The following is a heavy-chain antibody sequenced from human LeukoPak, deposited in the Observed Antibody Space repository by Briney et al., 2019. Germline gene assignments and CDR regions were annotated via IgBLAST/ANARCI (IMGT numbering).Heavy chain of an antibody. J-gene: IGHJ4*02. V-gene: IGHV4-4*07. D-gene: IGHD6-19*01. CDR2: IYTSGST. CDR1: GGSISSYY. Sequence: SETLSLTCTVSGGSISSYYWSWIRQPAGKGLEWIGRIYTSGSTNYNPSLKSLVTMSVDTSKNQFSLKLSSVTAADTAVYYCARSGQWLVPFDYWGQGTLVTVSS. CDR3: ARSGQWLVPFDY.